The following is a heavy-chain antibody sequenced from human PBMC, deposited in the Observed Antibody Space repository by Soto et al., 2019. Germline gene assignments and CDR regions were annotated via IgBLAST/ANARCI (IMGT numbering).Heavy chain of an antibody. CDR1: GFSLSTSGVG. CDR2: IYWDDYK. V-gene: IGHV2-5*02. J-gene: IGHJ4*02. CDR3: AHKGYGDYPLDY. Sequence: QITLKESGPTLVKPTQTLTLTCTFSGFSLSTSGVGVGWISQPPGKALEWLAVIYWDDYKHYSPSLKSRLTITKDTSKNHVVLTMTNMDPVDTATYYCAHKGYGDYPLDYWGQGTLLTVSS. D-gene: IGHD4-17*01.